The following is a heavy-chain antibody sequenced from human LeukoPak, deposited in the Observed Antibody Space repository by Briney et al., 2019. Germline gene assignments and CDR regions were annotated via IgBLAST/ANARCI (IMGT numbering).Heavy chain of an antibody. V-gene: IGHV1-18*01. Sequence: ASVKVSCKASGYTFTSYGISWVRQAPGQGLEWMGWISAYNGNTNYAQKLQGRVTMTTDTSTSTAYMELRSLRSDDTAVYYCAREPRTYYDILTGYYRPRLDYWGQGTLVTVSS. J-gene: IGHJ4*02. CDR2: ISAYNGNT. CDR1: GYTFTSYG. D-gene: IGHD3-9*01. CDR3: AREPRTYYDILTGYYRPRLDY.